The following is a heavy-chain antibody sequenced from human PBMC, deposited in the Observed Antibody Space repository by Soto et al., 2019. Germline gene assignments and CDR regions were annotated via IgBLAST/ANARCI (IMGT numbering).Heavy chain of an antibody. D-gene: IGHD1-1*01. J-gene: IGHJ4*02. CDR3: AHRRAYNGNWDGGYFDS. CDR1: GFSLTTRPVG. Sequence: QITLKESGPALMKATQTLTLTCTFSGFSLTTRPVGLGCLRQAPGKALEWLAFAYWDDDNRYNPPLKNRLSITKDTSKSQVVLTITNMDPVDTATYYCAHRRAYNGNWDGGYFDSWGPGTLVTVSS. CDR2: AYWDDDN. V-gene: IGHV2-5*02.